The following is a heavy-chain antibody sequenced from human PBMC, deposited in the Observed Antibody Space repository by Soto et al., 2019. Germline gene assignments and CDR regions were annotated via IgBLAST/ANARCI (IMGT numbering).Heavy chain of an antibody. CDR3: ARDRHNWNYNWFDP. V-gene: IGHV4-31*02. Sequence: LSLTCTVSGGSISSGGYYWSWIRQHPGKGLEWIGYIYYSGSTYYNPSLKSRVTISVDTSKNQFSLKLSSVTAADTAVYYCARDRHNWNYNWFDPWGQGTLVTVSS. CDR2: IYYSGST. J-gene: IGHJ5*02. CDR1: GGSISSGGYY. D-gene: IGHD1-7*01.